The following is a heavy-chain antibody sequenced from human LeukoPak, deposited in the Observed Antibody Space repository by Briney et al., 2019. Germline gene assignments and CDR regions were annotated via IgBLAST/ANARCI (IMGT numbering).Heavy chain of an antibody. CDR1: GFTFSSYA. CDR3: AKDSTGSGGSSRFDY. D-gene: IGHD2-15*01. Sequence: QPGGSLRLSCAASGFTFSSYAMSRVRQAPGKGLEWVSAISGSGGSTYYADSVKGRFTISRDNSKNTLYLQMNSLRAEDTAVYYCAKDSTGSGGSSRFDYWGQGTLVTVSS. J-gene: IGHJ4*02. V-gene: IGHV3-23*01. CDR2: ISGSGGST.